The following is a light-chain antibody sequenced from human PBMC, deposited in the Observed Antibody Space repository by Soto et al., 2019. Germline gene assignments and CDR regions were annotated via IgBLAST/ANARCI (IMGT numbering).Light chain of an antibody. V-gene: IGKV1-12*01. CDR3: QQYETFSGT. J-gene: IGKJ1*01. Sequence: DIQMTQSPSSVSASVGDRVTITCRASQGISSWLACYQQKPGEAPKLLIYDASALPRGVPSRFSGSGSGTKFTLTIASLQPDDFATSYCQQYETFSGTFGPGTKVDIK. CDR2: DAS. CDR1: QGISSW.